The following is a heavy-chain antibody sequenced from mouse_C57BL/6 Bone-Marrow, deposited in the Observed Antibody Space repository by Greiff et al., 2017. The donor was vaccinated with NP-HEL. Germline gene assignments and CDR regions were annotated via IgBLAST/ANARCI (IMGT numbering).Heavy chain of an antibody. V-gene: IGHV1-64*01. CDR2: IHPNSGST. CDR1: GYTFTSYW. J-gene: IGHJ2*01. Sequence: QVQLQQPGAELVKPGASVKLSCKASGYTFTSYWMHWVKQRPGQGLEWIGMIHPNSGSTNYNEKFKSKATLTVDKSSSTAYMQLSSLTSEDYAVYYCSRWGYYYGSSLDYWGQGTTLTVSS. D-gene: IGHD1-1*01. CDR3: SRWGYYYGSSLDY.